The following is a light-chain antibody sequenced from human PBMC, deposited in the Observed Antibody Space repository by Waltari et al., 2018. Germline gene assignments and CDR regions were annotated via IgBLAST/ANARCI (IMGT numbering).Light chain of an antibody. CDR3: QVSDGSSDQLV. Sequence: SYVLSPPPSVSVAPGQTAKIPCGGNTLGSKRVFWYQQKPGQAPVLVIYYDNDRPSGIPERFSGSNSGNTATLIISRVEAGDEADYFCQVSDGSSDQLVFGGGTKLTVL. V-gene: IGLV3-21*04. CDR2: YDN. J-gene: IGLJ3*02. CDR1: TLGSKR.